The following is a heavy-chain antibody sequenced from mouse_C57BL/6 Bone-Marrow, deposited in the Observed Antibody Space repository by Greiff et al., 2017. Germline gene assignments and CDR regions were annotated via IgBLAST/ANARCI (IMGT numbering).Heavy chain of an antibody. Sequence: EVKLVESGGGLVQPGESLKLSCESNEYEFPSHDMSWVRTTPEKRLELVAAINSDGGSTYYPDTMERRFIISRDNTKKTLYLQMSGVRSEDTALDYCARHVGGYFDVWGTGTTVTVSS. CDR2: INSDGGST. V-gene: IGHV5-2*01. D-gene: IGHD3-1*01. CDR3: ARHVGGYFDV. CDR1: EYEFPSHD. J-gene: IGHJ1*03.